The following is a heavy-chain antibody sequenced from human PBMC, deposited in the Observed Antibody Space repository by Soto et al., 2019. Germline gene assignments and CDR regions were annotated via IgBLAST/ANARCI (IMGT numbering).Heavy chain of an antibody. CDR3: AANPWSPASIGP. J-gene: IGHJ5*02. CDR2: IDPSESYT. V-gene: IGHV5-10-1*01. Sequence: GESLKISCQGSGYRFTYYLLRWVRQTPGKGLEWMVRIDPSESYTNYSPSFLGHVTISADSSINTAYLHWSSLKASDTAMYDCAANPWSPASIGPWGQGTLVNVSS. CDR1: GYRFTYYL.